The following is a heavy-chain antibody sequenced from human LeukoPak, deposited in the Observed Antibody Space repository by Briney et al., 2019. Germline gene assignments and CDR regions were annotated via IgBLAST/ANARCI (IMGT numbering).Heavy chain of an antibody. CDR2: IKQEGSEK. V-gene: IGHV3-7*01. CDR1: GFTFSSYW. J-gene: IGHJ6*02. Sequence: PGGSLRLSCAASGFTFSSYWMSWVRQAPGKGPEWVAKIKQEGSEKYYVDSVKGRFTISRDNAKNSLYLQMNSLRAEDTAVYYCARDITESSSWSPIFYYYGMDVWGQGTTVTVSS. CDR3: ARDITESSSWSPIFYYYGMDV. D-gene: IGHD6-13*01.